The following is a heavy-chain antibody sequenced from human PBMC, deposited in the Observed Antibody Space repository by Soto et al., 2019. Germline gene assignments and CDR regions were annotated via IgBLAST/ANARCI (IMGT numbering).Heavy chain of an antibody. CDR2: VSYDGSNK. D-gene: IGHD7-27*01. CDR3: AKLYPAGTETYLGGFDC. CDR1: GFTFSSYG. J-gene: IGHJ4*02. V-gene: IGHV3-30*18. Sequence: QVQLVESGGDVVQPGRSLRLSCAASGFTFSSYGMHWVRQAPGKGLEWVALVSYDGSNKYYADSVKGRFTISRDNSKNTLYLQVNSLRVEDTAVYYCAKLYPAGTETYLGGFDCWGQGTLVTVSS.